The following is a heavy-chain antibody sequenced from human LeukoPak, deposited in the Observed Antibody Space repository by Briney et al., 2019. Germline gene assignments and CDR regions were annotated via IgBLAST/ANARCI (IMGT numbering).Heavy chain of an antibody. Sequence: GESLRLSCAASGFTFSRYWMHWVRQAPGKGLVWVSRINGDGSTTSYADSVKGGFTISRDNAKNTLYLQMNSLRAEDTAVYYCATGNYYDSRGYYTFGHWGQGTLVTVSS. CDR1: GFTFSRYW. CDR3: ATGNYYDSRGYYTFGH. V-gene: IGHV3-74*01. D-gene: IGHD3-22*01. J-gene: IGHJ1*01. CDR2: INGDGSTT.